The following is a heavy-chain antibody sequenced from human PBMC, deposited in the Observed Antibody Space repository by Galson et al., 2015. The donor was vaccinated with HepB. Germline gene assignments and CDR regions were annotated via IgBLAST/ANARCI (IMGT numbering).Heavy chain of an antibody. CDR2: VIPILGYT. V-gene: IGHV1-69*02. Sequence: SVKVSCKVSGGNFNMNSFSWMRQAPGQGLEWMGRVIPILGYTTYVQRLQGRVTITADKSTSSAYMELRSLKSEDTAVYYCASGPIVGAPPPGYWGQGTLVTVSS. CDR3: ASGPIVGAPPPGY. CDR1: GGNFNMNS. J-gene: IGHJ4*02. D-gene: IGHD1-26*01.